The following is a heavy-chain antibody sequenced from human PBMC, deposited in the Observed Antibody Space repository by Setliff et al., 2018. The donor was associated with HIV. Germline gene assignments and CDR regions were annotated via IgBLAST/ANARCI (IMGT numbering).Heavy chain of an antibody. D-gene: IGHD1-26*01. J-gene: IGHJ4*02. CDR2: IXTTGRT. CDR1: GGSXXSHY. CDR3: AAATTLDY. Sequence: LSLTCTVSGGSXXSHYWGWIRQPPGKGLEWIGHIXTTGRTNYNPSLXSRVTISLDTSKNQFFLRLSSVTAADTAVYYCAAATTLDYWGQGTLVTVSS. V-gene: IGHV4-4*08.